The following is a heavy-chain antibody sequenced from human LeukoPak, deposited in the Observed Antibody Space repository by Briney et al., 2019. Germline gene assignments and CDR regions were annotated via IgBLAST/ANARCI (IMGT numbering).Heavy chain of an antibody. Sequence: SETLSLTCTVSGGSISSYYWSWIRQPAGKGLEWIGRIFTSGSTNYNASLKSRVTMSVDTSKNQFSLKLRSVTAADTAVYYCARAPVTVNDSFDIWGQGTMVTVSS. V-gene: IGHV4-4*07. D-gene: IGHD4-11*01. CDR3: ARAPVTVNDSFDI. CDR2: IFTSGST. CDR1: GGSISSYY. J-gene: IGHJ3*02.